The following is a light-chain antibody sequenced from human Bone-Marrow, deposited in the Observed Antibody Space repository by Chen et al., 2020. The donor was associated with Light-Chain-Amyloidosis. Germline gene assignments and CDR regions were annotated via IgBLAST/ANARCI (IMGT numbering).Light chain of an antibody. CDR2: RDT. Sequence: SYVLPTPPSASVCPGQTATRTRSGDDFPTKYAYWYQQKPGQAPVLVIHRDTERPSGISERFSGSSSGTTATLTISGVQAEDEADYHCQSADSSGTYEVIFGGGTKLTVL. CDR3: QSADSSGTYEVI. V-gene: IGLV3-25*03. CDR1: DFPTKY. J-gene: IGLJ2*01.